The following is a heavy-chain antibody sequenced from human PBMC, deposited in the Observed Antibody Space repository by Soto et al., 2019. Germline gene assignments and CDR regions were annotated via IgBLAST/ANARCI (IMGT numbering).Heavy chain of an antibody. Sequence: QVQLQESGPGLLKTSQTLSLTYTVSGGSISSGDYYWSWIRQSPGKGLGGFGYITSRARTYYNPSLQSRVTMSVDTSRNQFSLRLSSVTATDTAVYYCARDYRPTYYYDSSGYYPPTYFDYWGQGSLVTVSS. CDR1: GGSISSGDYY. J-gene: IGHJ4*02. CDR3: ARDYRPTYYYDSSGYYPPTYFDY. CDR2: ITSRART. D-gene: IGHD3-22*01. V-gene: IGHV4-30-4*08.